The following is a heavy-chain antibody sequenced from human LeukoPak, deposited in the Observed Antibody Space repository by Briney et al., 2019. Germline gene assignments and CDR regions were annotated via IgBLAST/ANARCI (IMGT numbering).Heavy chain of an antibody. CDR3: AKSLNSSPDY. CDR2: ISGSGGST. D-gene: IGHD6-13*01. Sequence: GGSLRPSCAASGFTFSSYAMSWVRQAPGKGLEWVSAISGSGGSTYYADSVKGRFTTSRDNSKNTLYLQMNSLRAEDTAVYYCAKSLNSSPDYWGQGTLVTVSS. J-gene: IGHJ4*02. V-gene: IGHV3-23*01. CDR1: GFTFSSYA.